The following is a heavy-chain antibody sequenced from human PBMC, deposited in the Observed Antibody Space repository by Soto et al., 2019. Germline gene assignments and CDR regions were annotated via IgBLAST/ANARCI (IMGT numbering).Heavy chain of an antibody. CDR1: GYTFTSYG. Sequence: ASVKVYCKASGYTFTSYGIGCVRKTPGQGLEWMGWISAYNGNTNYAQKLQGRVTMTTDTSTSTAYMELRSLRSDDTAVYYCAIDLFPIADFVVVINNWLDPRGQGTLVTVSS. V-gene: IGHV1-18*01. J-gene: IGHJ5*02. CDR2: ISAYNGNT. CDR3: AIDLFPIADFVVVINNWLDP. D-gene: IGHD2-15*01.